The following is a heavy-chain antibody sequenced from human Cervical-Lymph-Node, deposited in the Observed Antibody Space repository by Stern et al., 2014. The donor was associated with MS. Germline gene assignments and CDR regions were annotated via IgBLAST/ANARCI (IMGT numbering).Heavy chain of an antibody. V-gene: IGHV3-9*01. CDR3: AKDSCSGGSCYVNY. J-gene: IGHJ4*02. CDR1: GFTFDDYA. D-gene: IGHD2-15*01. CDR2: ISWNSGSI. Sequence: EVQLVESGGGLVQPGRSLRLSCAASGFTFDDYAMHWVRHAPGKGLEWVSGISWNSGSIGYADSVKGRFTISRDNAKNSLYLQMNSLRAEDTALYYCAKDSCSGGSCYVNYWGQGTLVTVSS.